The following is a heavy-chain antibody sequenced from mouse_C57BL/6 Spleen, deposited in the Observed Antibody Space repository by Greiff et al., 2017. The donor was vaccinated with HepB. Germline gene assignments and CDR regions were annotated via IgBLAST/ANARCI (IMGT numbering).Heavy chain of an antibody. CDR1: GYTFTSYW. J-gene: IGHJ2*01. CDR3: ARKGLTGTVDY. CDR2: IDPSDSET. Sequence: QVQLKQSGAELVRPGSSVKLSCKASGYTFTSYWMHWVKQRPIQGLEWIGNIDPSDSETHYNQKFKDKATLTVDKSSSTAYMQLSSLTSEDSAVFYCARKGLTGTVDYWGQGTTLTVSS. D-gene: IGHD4-1*01. V-gene: IGHV1-52*01.